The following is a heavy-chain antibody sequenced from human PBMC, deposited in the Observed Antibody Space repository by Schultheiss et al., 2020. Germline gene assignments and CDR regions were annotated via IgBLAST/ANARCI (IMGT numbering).Heavy chain of an antibody. CDR2: IYHSGST. J-gene: IGHJ4*02. CDR3: ARLSCSSTSCCFDY. D-gene: IGHD2-2*01. V-gene: IGHV4-4*02. Sequence: SETLSLTCAVSGASISSSNWWSWVRQPPGKGLEWIGEIYHSGSTNYNPSLESRVTISVDKSKSQFSLKLSSVTAADTAVYYCARLSCSSTSCCFDYWGQGTLVTVSS. CDR1: GASISSSNW.